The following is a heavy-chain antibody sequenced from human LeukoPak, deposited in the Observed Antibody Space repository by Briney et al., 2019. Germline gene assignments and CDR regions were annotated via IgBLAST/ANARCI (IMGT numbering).Heavy chain of an antibody. CDR1: GYTFTSYD. D-gene: IGHD2-2*01. CDR2: MNPNSGNT. V-gene: IGHV1-8*03. CDR3: ARVHCSSTSCYRGGWFDP. J-gene: IGHJ5*02. Sequence: EASVKVSCKASGYTFTSYDINWVRQAPGQGLEWMGWMNPNSGNTGYAQKFQGRVTITRNTSISTAYMELSSLRSEDTAAYYCARVHCSSTSCYRGGWFDPWGQGTLVTVSS.